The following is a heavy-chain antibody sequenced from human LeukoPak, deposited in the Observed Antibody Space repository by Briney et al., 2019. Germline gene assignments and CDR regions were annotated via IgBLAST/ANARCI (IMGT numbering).Heavy chain of an antibody. CDR2: ISTSSIYI. CDR1: GSTFSSYS. J-gene: IGHJ5*02. Sequence: GGSLRLSCAASGSTFSSYSMNWVRQAPGMGLEWVSSISTSSIYIYYADSVKGRFTISRDNAKNSLYLQMNSLRAEDTAVYYCARGSEVVAAANNWFDPWGQGTLVTVSS. CDR3: ARGSEVVAAANNWFDP. V-gene: IGHV3-21*01. D-gene: IGHD2-2*01.